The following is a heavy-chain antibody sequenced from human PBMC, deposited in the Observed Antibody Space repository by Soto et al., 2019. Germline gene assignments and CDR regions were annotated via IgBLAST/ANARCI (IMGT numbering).Heavy chain of an antibody. V-gene: IGHV4-31*03. CDR2: IYYSGST. D-gene: IGHD3-22*01. CDR1: GGSISSGGYY. Sequence: SETLSLTCTVSGGSISSGGYYWSWIRQHPGKGLEWIGYIYYSGSTYYNPSLKSRVTISVDTSKNQFSLKLSSVTAADTAVYYCAREDSSGYKYYYYGMDVWGQGTTVTVSS. CDR3: AREDSSGYKYYYYGMDV. J-gene: IGHJ6*02.